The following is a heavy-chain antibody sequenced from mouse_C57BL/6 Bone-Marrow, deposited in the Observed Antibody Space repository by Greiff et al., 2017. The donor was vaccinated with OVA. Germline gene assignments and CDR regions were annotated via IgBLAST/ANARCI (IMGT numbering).Heavy chain of an antibody. CDR3: ALYGSSPYYFDY. CDR1: GYTFTSYW. Sequence: QVQLQQSGAELVKPGASVKMSCKASGYTFTSYWITWVKQRPGQGLEWIGDIYPGSGSTNYNEKFKSKATLTVDTSSSTAYMQLSSLTSEDSAVYYCALYGSSPYYFDYWGQGTTLTVSS. CDR2: IYPGSGST. D-gene: IGHD1-1*01. J-gene: IGHJ2*01. V-gene: IGHV1-55*01.